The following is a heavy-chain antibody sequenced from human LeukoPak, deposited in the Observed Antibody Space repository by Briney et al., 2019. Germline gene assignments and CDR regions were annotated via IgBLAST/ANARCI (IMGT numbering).Heavy chain of an antibody. D-gene: IGHD5-24*01. J-gene: IGHJ4*02. CDR3: TTEMGYFDY. Sequence: TGGSLRLSCAASGFTFTNAWMSWVRQAPEKGLEWVGHIKSKTDGGTTDYAAPVKGRFTISRDDSKNTLYLQMNSLKTEDTAVYYCTTEMGYFDYWGQGTLVTVSS. CDR2: IKSKTDGGTT. V-gene: IGHV3-15*01. CDR1: GFTFTNAW.